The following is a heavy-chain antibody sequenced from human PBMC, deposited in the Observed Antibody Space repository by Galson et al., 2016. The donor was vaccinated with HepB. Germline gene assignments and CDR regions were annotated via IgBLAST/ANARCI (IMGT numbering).Heavy chain of an antibody. V-gene: IGHV1-2*06. J-gene: IGHJ4*02. CDR3: DRGSIASRSHFDY. CDR2: IHPNSGGT. Sequence: SVKVSCKASGYTFIDYYLHWVRQAPGQGLEWMGRIHPNSGGTNYAQKFQGGVTMTRERSISTVYMELSSLRSDDTAVYYCDRGSIASRSHFDYWGQGTLVTVSS. CDR1: GYTFIDYY. D-gene: IGHD6-6*01.